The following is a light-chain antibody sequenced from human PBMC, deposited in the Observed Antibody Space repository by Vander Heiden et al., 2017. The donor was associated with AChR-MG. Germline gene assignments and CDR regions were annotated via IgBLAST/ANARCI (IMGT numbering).Light chain of an antibody. V-gene: IGKV1-5*03. J-gene: IGKJ5*01. Sequence: DSQMTQSPSTLSASVGDRVTITCRASQSISSWLAWYQQKPGKAPKLLMYKASTLESGVPSRFSGSGSGTEFTLTISSLQPDDFATYYCQQYNSYSTTFGQGTRLEIK. CDR3: QQYNSYSTT. CDR1: QSISSW. CDR2: KAS.